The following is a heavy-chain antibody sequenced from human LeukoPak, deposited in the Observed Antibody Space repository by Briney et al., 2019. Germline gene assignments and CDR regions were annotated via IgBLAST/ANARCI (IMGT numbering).Heavy chain of an antibody. J-gene: IGHJ5*02. CDR3: AKDNAFSSSSVVAS. CDR2: ISYDGSNK. Sequence: SGGSLRLSCAASGFTFSSYPMHWVRQAPGKGLEWVAVISYDGSNKYYADSVKGRFTISRDNSKDTLSLQMNSLRAEDTAVYYCAKDNAFSSSSVVASWGQGTLVTVSS. V-gene: IGHV3-30-3*02. D-gene: IGHD6-6*01. CDR1: GFTFSSYP.